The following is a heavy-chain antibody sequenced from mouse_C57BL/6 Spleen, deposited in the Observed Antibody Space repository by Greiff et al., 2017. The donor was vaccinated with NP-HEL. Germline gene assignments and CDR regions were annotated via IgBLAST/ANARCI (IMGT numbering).Heavy chain of an antibody. D-gene: IGHD2-2*01. V-gene: IGHV5-9*01. CDR1: GFTFSSYT. Sequence: EVKLMESGGGLVKPGGSLKLSCAASGFTFSSYTMSWVRQTPEKRLEWVATISGGGGNTYYPDSVKGRFTISRDNAKNTLYLQMSSLRSEDTALYYCARQYGYDVDAMDYWGQGTSVTVSS. J-gene: IGHJ4*01. CDR3: ARQYGYDVDAMDY. CDR2: ISGGGGNT.